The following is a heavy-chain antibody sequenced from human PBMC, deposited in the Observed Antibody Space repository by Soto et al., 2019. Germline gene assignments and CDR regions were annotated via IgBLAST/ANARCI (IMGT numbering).Heavy chain of an antibody. V-gene: IGHV3-7*01. Sequence: EVQLVESGGGLVQPGGSLRLSCAASGFTFSDYWLSWVRQSPVKGLEWVANMSPDGRKRYYLDSLKDRFTISRDNAKNSLYLQMNRLSAEDTAVYFCSRDPLAFHIGGHWGQGTLVTVSS. CDR2: MSPDGRKR. CDR3: SRDPLAFHIGGH. D-gene: IGHD3-3*02. CDR1: GFTFSDYW. J-gene: IGHJ4*02.